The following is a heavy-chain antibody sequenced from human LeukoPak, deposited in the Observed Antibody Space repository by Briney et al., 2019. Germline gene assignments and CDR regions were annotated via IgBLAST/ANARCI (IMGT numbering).Heavy chain of an antibody. J-gene: IGHJ4*02. CDR3: AKRSGSPHNFDY. Sequence: GGSLRLSCAASGFTFSNAWMSWVRQAPGKPLEWVSLISGDGGTAHYADFVEGRFTISRDNSRNSLYLQMRGLRTEDTALYYCAKRSGSPHNFDYWGRGTLVTVSS. V-gene: IGHV3-43*02. D-gene: IGHD1-14*01. CDR2: ISGDGGTA. CDR1: GFTFSNAW.